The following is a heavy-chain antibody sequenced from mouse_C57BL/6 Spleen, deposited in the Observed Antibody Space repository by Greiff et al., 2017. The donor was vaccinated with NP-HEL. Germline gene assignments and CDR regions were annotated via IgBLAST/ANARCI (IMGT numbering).Heavy chain of an antibody. CDR1: GYSITSGYY. CDR2: ISYDGSN. V-gene: IGHV3-6*01. Sequence: ESGPGLVKPSQSLSLTCSVTGYSITSGYYWNWIRQFPGNKLEWMGYISYDGSNNYNPSLKNRISITRDTSKNQFFLKLNSVTTEDTATYYCARDEGRGEYAMDYWGQGTSVTVSS. D-gene: IGHD3-3*01. CDR3: ARDEGRGEYAMDY. J-gene: IGHJ4*01.